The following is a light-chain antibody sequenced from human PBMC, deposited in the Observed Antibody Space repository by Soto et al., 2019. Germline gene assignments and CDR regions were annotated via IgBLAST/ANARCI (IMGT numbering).Light chain of an antibody. Sequence: DIQMTQSPSTLSASVQDRVTITCRASQSISKSLAWYQQRPGKAPKLLIYKASSLETGVPSRFSGSGSGTEFTLTISSLQPDDFATYYCQQYNSDWNTFGQGTKVDIK. CDR1: QSISKS. CDR2: KAS. J-gene: IGKJ2*01. CDR3: QQYNSDWNT. V-gene: IGKV1-5*03.